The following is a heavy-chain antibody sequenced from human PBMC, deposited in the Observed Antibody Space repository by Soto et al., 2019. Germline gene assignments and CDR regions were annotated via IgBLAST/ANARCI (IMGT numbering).Heavy chain of an antibody. CDR2: IYPGDSDT. CDR3: ARRLYYDITGQGFDP. D-gene: IGHD3-22*01. CDR1: GYSFTSYW. Sequence: GDSLKISCKASGYSFTSYWIGWVRQMPGKGLEWMGIIYPGDSDTRYSPSFQGQVTISADKALNTAYLQGSSLKASDTATYYCARRLYYDITGQGFDPWGQGTLVTVSS. V-gene: IGHV5-51*01. J-gene: IGHJ5*02.